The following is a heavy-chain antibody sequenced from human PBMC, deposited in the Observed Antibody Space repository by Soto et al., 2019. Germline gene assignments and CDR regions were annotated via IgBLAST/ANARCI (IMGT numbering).Heavy chain of an antibody. CDR3: ARVVPAAIGGRFYP. CDR2: IYHSGST. Sequence: SETLSLTCTVSGGAISSGGYYWSWIRQHPGKGLEWIGYIYHSGSTYYNPSLKSRLTISVDTSKNQFSLKLSSVTAADTAVYYCARVVPAAIGGRFYPWGQGTLGTVSS. J-gene: IGHJ5*02. D-gene: IGHD2-2*01. V-gene: IGHV4-31*03. CDR1: GGAISSGGYY.